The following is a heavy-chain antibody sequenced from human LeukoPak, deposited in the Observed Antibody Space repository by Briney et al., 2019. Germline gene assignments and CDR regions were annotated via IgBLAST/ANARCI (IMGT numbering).Heavy chain of an antibody. D-gene: IGHD1-26*01. CDR2: INGDGITT. Sequence: PGGSLRLSCAASGFTFSNYWMHWVRQAPGKGLVWVSRINGDGITTTYADSVKGRFTISRDNAKNTLYLQMDSLRAEDTAVYYCARDGFGGSYSFWGQGTLVTVSS. CDR3: ARDGFGGSYSF. CDR1: GFTFSNYW. V-gene: IGHV3-74*03. J-gene: IGHJ4*02.